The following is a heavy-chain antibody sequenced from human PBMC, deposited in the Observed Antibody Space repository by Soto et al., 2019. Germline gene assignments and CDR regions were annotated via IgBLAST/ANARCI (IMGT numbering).Heavy chain of an antibody. Sequence: GGSLRLSCAASGFTFSSYSMNWVRQAPGKGLEWVSYISSSSSTIYYADSVKGRFTISRDNAKNSLYLQMNSLRDEDTAVYYCATEKDRGYYYYGMDVWGKSTRVNVYS. CDR1: GFTFSSYS. CDR3: ATEKDRGYYYYGMDV. D-gene: IGHD3-10*01. CDR2: ISSSSSTI. V-gene: IGHV3-48*02. J-gene: IGHJ6*04.